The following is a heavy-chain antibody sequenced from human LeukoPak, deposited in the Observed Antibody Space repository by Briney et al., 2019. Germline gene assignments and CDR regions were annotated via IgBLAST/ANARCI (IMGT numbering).Heavy chain of an antibody. D-gene: IGHD3-22*01. Sequence: PGGSLRLSCAASGFTFSSYAMHWVRQAPGKGLEWVAVISYDGSNKYYADSVKGRFTISRDNSKNTLYLQMNSLRAEDTAVYYCAKGRSGSSGHYVDEYWGQGTLVTVSS. CDR2: ISYDGSNK. V-gene: IGHV3-30-3*01. CDR3: AKGRSGSSGHYVDEY. CDR1: GFTFSSYA. J-gene: IGHJ4*02.